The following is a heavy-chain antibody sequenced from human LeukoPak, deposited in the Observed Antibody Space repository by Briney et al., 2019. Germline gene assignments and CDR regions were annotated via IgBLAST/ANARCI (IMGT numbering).Heavy chain of an antibody. CDR2: ISSGGST. D-gene: IGHD3-22*01. J-gene: IGHJ4*02. Sequence: PSETLSLTCTVSGGSISSSSFYWGWIRQPPGRGLEWIGSISSGGSTNFNPSLKSRLTISVDTPKNQFSLTLSSVTAADTAVYYCARDFDYYDSSGFDYWGQGTLVTVSS. CDR1: GGSISSSSFY. CDR3: ARDFDYYDSSGFDY. V-gene: IGHV4-39*07.